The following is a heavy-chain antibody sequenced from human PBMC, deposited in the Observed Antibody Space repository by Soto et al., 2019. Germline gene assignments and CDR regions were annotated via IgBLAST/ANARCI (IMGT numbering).Heavy chain of an antibody. CDR3: ASRYCSSTSCYGAGAFDI. CDR1: GGTFSSYT. Sequence: QVQLVQSGAEVKKPGSSVKVSCKASGGTFSSYTISWVRQAPGQGLEWMGRIIPILGIANYAQKFQGRVTITEDKSTSTAYMELSSLRSEDTAVYYCASRYCSSTSCYGAGAFDIWGQGTMVTVSS. CDR2: IIPILGIA. V-gene: IGHV1-69*02. J-gene: IGHJ3*02. D-gene: IGHD2-2*01.